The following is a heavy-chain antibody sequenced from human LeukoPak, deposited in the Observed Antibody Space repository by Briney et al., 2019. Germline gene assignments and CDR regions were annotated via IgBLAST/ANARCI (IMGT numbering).Heavy chain of an antibody. Sequence: GASVKVSCKASGYTFTSYDINWVRQATGQGLEWMGWMNPNSGNTDYAQKFQGRVTMTRNTSISTAYMELSSLRSEDTAVYYCASWSGSSSWYELDAFDIWGQGTMVTVSS. CDR3: ASWSGSSSWYELDAFDI. D-gene: IGHD6-13*01. V-gene: IGHV1-8*01. CDR2: MNPNSGNT. CDR1: GYTFTSYD. J-gene: IGHJ3*02.